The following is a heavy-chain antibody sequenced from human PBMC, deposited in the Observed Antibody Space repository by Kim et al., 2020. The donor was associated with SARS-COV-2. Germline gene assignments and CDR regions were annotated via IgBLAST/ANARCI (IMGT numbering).Heavy chain of an antibody. CDR1: GYTFTSYA. D-gene: IGHD2-15*01. J-gene: IGHJ4*02. CDR2: INAGKGNT. V-gene: IGHV1-3*01. Sequence: ASVKVSCKASGYTFTSYAIHWVRQAPGQRPEWMGWINAGKGNTMYSQKFQGRVTITRDTSATTAYMDLSSLSSEDTAIYYCAKEKCTGGSCYFDYWGQGTLVTVSS. CDR3: AKEKCTGGSCYFDY.